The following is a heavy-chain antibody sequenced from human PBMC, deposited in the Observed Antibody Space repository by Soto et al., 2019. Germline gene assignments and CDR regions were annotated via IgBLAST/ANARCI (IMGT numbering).Heavy chain of an antibody. CDR2: ISADKGNT. J-gene: IGHJ3*02. CDR1: GYTFTSNG. CDR3: ARDRAHGFDI. V-gene: IGHV1-18*01. Sequence: GASVKVSCEASGYTFTSNGISWVRQAPGQGLEWMGWISADKGNTNYAQKLQGRVTMTRDTSTSTVYMELRSLRSEDTAVYFCARDRAHGFDIWGQGTMVTVSS.